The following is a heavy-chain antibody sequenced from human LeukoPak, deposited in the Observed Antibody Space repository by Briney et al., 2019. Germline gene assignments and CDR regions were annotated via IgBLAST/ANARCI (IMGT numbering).Heavy chain of an antibody. D-gene: IGHD3-3*01. CDR2: INHSGST. J-gene: IGHJ5*02. CDR3: AEMELGVGGDWFDP. CDR1: GGSFSGYY. Sequence: PSETLSLTCAVYGGSFSGYYWSWIRQPPGKGLEWIGEINHSGSTNYNPSLKSRVTISVDTSKNQFSLKLSSVTAADTAVYYCAEMELGVGGDWFDPWGQGTLVTVSS. V-gene: IGHV4-34*01.